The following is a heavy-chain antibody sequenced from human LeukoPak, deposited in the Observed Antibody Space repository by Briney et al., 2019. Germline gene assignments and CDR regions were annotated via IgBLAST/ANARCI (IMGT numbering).Heavy chain of an antibody. J-gene: IGHJ5*02. V-gene: IGHV4-30-4*08. CDR3: ARGSAHSGYPSKRFDP. CDR1: GGSISSGDYY. Sequence: SQTLSLTCTVSGGSISSGDYYWSWIRQPPGKGLEWIGYIYYSGSTYYNPYLKSRFTISVDTSKNQFSLKLSPVTAADTAVYYCARGSAHSGYPSKRFDPWGQGTLVTVSS. D-gene: IGHD5-12*01. CDR2: IYYSGST.